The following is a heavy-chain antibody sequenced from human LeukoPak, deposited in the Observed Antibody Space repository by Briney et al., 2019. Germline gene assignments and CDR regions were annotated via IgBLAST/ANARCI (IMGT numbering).Heavy chain of an antibody. V-gene: IGHV6-1*01. Sequence: KSSQTLSLTCAISGDSVSSNSAAWNWIRQSPSRGLEWLGRTYYRSKWYNDYAVSVKSRITINPDTSKNQFSLQLNSVTPEDTAVYYCAREIPITMIVVEEASAFDIWGQGTMVTVSS. CDR3: AREIPITMIVVEEASAFDI. CDR2: TYYRSKWYN. J-gene: IGHJ3*02. CDR1: GDSVSSNSAA. D-gene: IGHD3-22*01.